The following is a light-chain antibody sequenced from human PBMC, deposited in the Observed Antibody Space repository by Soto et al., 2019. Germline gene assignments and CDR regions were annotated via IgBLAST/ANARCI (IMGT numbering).Light chain of an antibody. CDR2: DAS. J-gene: IGKJ2*01. CDR3: QQYNDFSYT. Sequence: DIPMTQSPSTLSAFVGDIVTITCRSSQSISRWLAWYQQKPGKAPKLLIHDASTLETGVPSRVSGSGSGTEFTLHITSLQPDDFATYCCQQYNDFSYTFGHGTQLEIE. CDR1: QSISRW. V-gene: IGKV1-5*01.